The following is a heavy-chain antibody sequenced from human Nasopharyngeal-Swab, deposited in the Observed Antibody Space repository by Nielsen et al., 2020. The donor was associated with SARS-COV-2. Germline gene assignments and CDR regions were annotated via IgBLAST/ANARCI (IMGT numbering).Heavy chain of an antibody. V-gene: IGHV3-9*01. CDR1: GFTFDDYV. CDR2: ITWNSDR. CDR3: AKEINNFDYYYYTMDV. Sequence: SLKISCAATGFTFDDYVMHWVRPGPGEGLEWVSSITWNSDRVYADSVKGRFTISRDNAKNSLYLQMNSLRPEDTALYYCAKEINNFDYYYYTMDVWGQGTTVTVSS. D-gene: IGHD3-3*02. J-gene: IGHJ6*02.